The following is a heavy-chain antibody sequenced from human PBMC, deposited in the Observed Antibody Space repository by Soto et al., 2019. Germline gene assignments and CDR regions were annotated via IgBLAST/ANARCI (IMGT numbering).Heavy chain of an antibody. CDR3: AKDLVDRVVVTALRYNNYYYYGMDV. D-gene: IGHD2-21*02. J-gene: IGHJ6*02. CDR1: GFTFSSYG. Sequence: VQLVESGGGVVQPGRSLRLSCAASGFTFSSYGMHWVRQAPGKGLEWVAVISYDGSNKYYADSVKGRFTISRDNSKNTLYLQMNSLRAEDTAVYYCAKDLVDRVVVTALRYNNYYYYGMDVWGQGTTVTVSS. V-gene: IGHV3-30*18. CDR2: ISYDGSNK.